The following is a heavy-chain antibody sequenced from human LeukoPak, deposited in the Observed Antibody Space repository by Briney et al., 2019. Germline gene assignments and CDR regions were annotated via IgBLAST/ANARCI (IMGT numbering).Heavy chain of an antibody. J-gene: IGHJ3*02. CDR3: ARIGYGDYGSDAFDI. CDR1: GFAVSSNY. D-gene: IGHD4-17*01. V-gene: IGHV3-53*01. CDR2: IYSGGNT. Sequence: PGGSLRLSCAASGFAVSSNYMSWVRQAPGKGLEWVSVIYSGGNTYYADSVKGRFTISRDNSKNTLYLQMNSLRAEDTAVYYCARIGYGDYGSDAFDIWGQGTMVTVSS.